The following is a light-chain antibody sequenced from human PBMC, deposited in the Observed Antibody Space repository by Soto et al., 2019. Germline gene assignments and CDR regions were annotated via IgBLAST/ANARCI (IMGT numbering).Light chain of an antibody. CDR3: QQRSNWPPT. V-gene: IGKV3-11*01. Sequence: EIMLTQSPDTLSLSPGNRATLSCRASQSVSTYLAWYQQKXXQPPRLLIYDASNRATGIPARFSGSGSGTDFTLTISSLEPEDFAVYYCQQRSNWPPTFGQGTKVEIK. CDR1: QSVSTY. CDR2: DAS. J-gene: IGKJ1*01.